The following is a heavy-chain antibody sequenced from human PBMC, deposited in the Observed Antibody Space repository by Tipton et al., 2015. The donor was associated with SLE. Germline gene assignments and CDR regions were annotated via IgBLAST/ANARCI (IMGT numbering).Heavy chain of an antibody. CDR3: ARAQGHRGTLWFDP. D-gene: IGHD1-1*01. Sequence: QLVQSGPEVKKPGASVKVSCKASGYTFTSYYMHWVRQAPGQGLEWMGGIIPIFGTANYAQKFQGRVTITTDESTSTAYMELSSLRSEDTAVYYCARAQGHRGTLWFDPWGQGTLVTVSS. CDR2: IIPIFGTA. J-gene: IGHJ5*02. CDR1: GYTFTSYY. V-gene: IGHV1-69*05.